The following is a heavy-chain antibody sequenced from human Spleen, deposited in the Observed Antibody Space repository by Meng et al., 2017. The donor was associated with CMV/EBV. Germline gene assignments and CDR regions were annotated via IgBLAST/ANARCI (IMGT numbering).Heavy chain of an antibody. D-gene: IGHD3-3*01. CDR1: GYTFTSYV. Sequence: ASVKVSCKASGYTFTSYVISWVRQAPGQGPEWMGWISAYNGNTNYAQKFQGRLTMTTDTSTSTAYMELRSLRSDDTAVYYCARTVPYFGVDYGMDVWGQGTTVTVSS. J-gene: IGHJ6*02. CDR2: ISAYNGNT. V-gene: IGHV1-18*01. CDR3: ARTVPYFGVDYGMDV.